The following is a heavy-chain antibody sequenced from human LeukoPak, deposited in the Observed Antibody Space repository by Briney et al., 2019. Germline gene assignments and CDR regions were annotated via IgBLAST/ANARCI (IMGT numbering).Heavy chain of an antibody. CDR2: ISYDGSNK. CDR1: GITFSSYA. D-gene: IGHD3-10*01. Sequence: GGSLRLSCAASGITFSSYAMHWVRQAPGKGLEWVTVISYDGSNKYYADSVKGRFTISRDNSKNTLYLQMNSLRAEDTAVYYCAGDYMVRGVIGYYFDYWDQGTLVTVSS. J-gene: IGHJ4*02. V-gene: IGHV3-30*04. CDR3: AGDYMVRGVIGYYFDY.